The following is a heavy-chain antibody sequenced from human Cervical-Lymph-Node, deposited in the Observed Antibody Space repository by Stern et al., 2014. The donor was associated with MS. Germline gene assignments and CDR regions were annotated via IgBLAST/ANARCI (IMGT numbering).Heavy chain of an antibody. CDR1: GGTFSNYA. CDR2: LIIIFDTA. CDR3: ARASERSGYYPDYFQY. J-gene: IGHJ1*01. D-gene: IGHD3-22*01. V-gene: IGHV1-69*01. Sequence: QLVQSGPEAKKPGSSVKVSCKASGGTFSNYAISWVRQAPGQGLEWMGGLIIIFDTANYAQKFQGRVTISADESTSTAYMELSSLRSEDTAVYYCARASERSGYYPDYFQYWGQGTPVTVSS.